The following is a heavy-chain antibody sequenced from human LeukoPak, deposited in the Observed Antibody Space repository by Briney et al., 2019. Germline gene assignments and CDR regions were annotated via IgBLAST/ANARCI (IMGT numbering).Heavy chain of an antibody. CDR1: GYTFTSYD. J-gene: IGHJ4*02. D-gene: IGHD7-27*01. CDR2: INPNSGGT. V-gene: IGHV1-2*02. CDR3: ARGPHWDPHFDH. Sequence: ASVKVSCKASGYTFTSYDINWVRQAPGQGLEWMGWINPNSGGTNYAQKFQGRVTMTRDTSISTAYMELSGLRSDDTAVYYCARGPHWDPHFDHWGQGTLVTVSS.